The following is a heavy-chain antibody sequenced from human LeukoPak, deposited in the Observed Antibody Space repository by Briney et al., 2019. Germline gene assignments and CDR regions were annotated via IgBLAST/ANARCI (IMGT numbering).Heavy chain of an antibody. CDR2: IYYSGST. J-gene: IGHJ5*02. V-gene: IGHV4-39*01. D-gene: IGHD2-2*01. Sequence: PSETLSLTCTVSGGSISSSSYYWGWIRQPPGKGLEWIGSIYYSGSTYYNPSLKSRVTISVDTSKNQFSLKLGSVTAADTAVYYCARPHSQLLRFVGWFDPWGQGTLVTVSS. CDR3: ARPHSQLLRFVGWFDP. CDR1: GGSISSSSYY.